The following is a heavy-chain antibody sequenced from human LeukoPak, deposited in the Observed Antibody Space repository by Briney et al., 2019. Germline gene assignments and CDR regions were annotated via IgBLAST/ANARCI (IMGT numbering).Heavy chain of an antibody. CDR1: GGSISSYY. Sequence: PSETLSLTCTVSGGSISSYYWSWIRQPPGKGLEWIGYIYYSGSTNYNPSLKSRATISVDTSKNQFSLKLSSVTAADTAVYYCARGAYYESFDYWGQGTLVTVSS. V-gene: IGHV4-59*01. J-gene: IGHJ4*02. D-gene: IGHD3-22*01. CDR2: IYYSGST. CDR3: ARGAYYESFDY.